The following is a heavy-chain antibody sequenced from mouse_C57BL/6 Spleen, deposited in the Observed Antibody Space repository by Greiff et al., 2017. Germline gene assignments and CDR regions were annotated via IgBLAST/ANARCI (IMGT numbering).Heavy chain of an antibody. J-gene: IGHJ2*01. CDR3: TTNFNYFDY. D-gene: IGHD1-3*01. CDR2: IDPENGDT. Sequence: VQLQQSGAELVRPGASVKLSCTASGFNIKDDYMHWVKQRPEPGLEWIGWIDPENGDTEYASKFQGKATITAEPSSNTAYLQLSSLTSDDTAVYYCTTNFNYFDYWGQGTTLTVSS. CDR1: GFNIKDDY. V-gene: IGHV14-4*01.